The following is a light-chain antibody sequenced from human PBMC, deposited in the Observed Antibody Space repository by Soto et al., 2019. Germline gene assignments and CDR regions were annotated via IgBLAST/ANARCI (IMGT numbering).Light chain of an antibody. CDR1: QGISNY. Sequence: DIQMTQSPSSLSASVGDRVTITCQASQGISNYLNWFQQKPGKAPKLLIYDASNLETGVPSRFSGSGSGTDFTFTISSLQPEDVETYYCQQYDNLPRTFGQGTKLEIK. CDR3: QQYDNLPRT. CDR2: DAS. J-gene: IGKJ2*01. V-gene: IGKV1-33*01.